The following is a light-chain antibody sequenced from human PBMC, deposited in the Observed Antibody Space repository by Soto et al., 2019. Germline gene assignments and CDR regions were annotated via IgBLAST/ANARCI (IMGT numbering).Light chain of an antibody. CDR1: SSDVGSYNR. CDR2: EVS. V-gene: IGLV2-18*02. Sequence: QSVLTQPPSVSGSPGQSVTISCTGTSSDVGSYNRVSWYQQPPGTAPKLMIFEVSNRPSGVPDRFSGSKSGNTASLTISGLQAEDEAEYYCSSYTTSTTYVFGTGTKVPVL. CDR3: SSYTTSTTYV. J-gene: IGLJ1*01.